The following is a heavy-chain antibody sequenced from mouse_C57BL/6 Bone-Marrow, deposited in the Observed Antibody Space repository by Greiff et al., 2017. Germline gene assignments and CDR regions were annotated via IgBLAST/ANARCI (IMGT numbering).Heavy chain of an antibody. CDR1: GYTFTSYG. CDR3: ASDGLLRGYFDV. Sequence: QVQLQQSGAELARPGASVKLSCKASGYTFTSYGISWVKQRTGQGLEWIGESYPRSGNTYYNEKFKGKATLTADKSSSTAYMELRRLTSEDSAVYFCASDGLLRGYFDVWGTGTTVTVSS. CDR2: SYPRSGNT. D-gene: IGHD1-1*01. V-gene: IGHV1-81*01. J-gene: IGHJ1*03.